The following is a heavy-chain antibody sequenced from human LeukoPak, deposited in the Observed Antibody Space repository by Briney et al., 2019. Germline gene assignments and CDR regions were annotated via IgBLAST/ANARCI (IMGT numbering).Heavy chain of an antibody. CDR3: AKSGSSGPAYFDY. Sequence: PGGSLRLSCAASGFTFSSYAMSWVRQAPGKGLEWVSAISGSGGSTYYADSVKGRFTISRDNSKNTLYLQMNSLRAEDTAVYCCAKSGSSGPAYFDYWGQGTLVTVSS. CDR1: GFTFSSYA. D-gene: IGHD3-22*01. CDR2: ISGSGGST. V-gene: IGHV3-23*01. J-gene: IGHJ4*02.